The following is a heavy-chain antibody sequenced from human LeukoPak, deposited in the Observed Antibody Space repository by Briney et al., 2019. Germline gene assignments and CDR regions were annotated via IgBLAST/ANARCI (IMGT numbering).Heavy chain of an antibody. V-gene: IGHV1-18*01. D-gene: IGHD2-2*01. CDR2: ISAYNGDT. CDR3: ARDAGYCSSTSCYAGLDY. J-gene: IGHJ4*02. CDR1: GYTFSSYG. Sequence: ASVKVSCKASGYTFSSYGISWVRQAPGQGLEWMGWISAYNGDTNYAQKVQGRITMTTDTSTSTAYMELRSLRSDDTAVYYCARDAGYCSSTSCYAGLDYWGQGTLVTVSS.